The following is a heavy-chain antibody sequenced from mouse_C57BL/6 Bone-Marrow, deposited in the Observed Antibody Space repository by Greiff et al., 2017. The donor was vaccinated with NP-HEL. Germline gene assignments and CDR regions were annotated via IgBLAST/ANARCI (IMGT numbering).Heavy chain of an antibody. J-gene: IGHJ4*01. Sequence: VQLQQSGPELVKPGASVKISCKASGYAFSSSWMNWVQQRPGKGLEWIGRIYPGDGDTNYTGKFKGKATLTADKSSSTAYMQLSSLTSEDSAVYFCARFDYYGSSYAMDYWGQGTSVTVSS. CDR2: IYPGDGDT. CDR1: GYAFSSSW. V-gene: IGHV1-82*01. D-gene: IGHD1-1*01. CDR3: ARFDYYGSSYAMDY.